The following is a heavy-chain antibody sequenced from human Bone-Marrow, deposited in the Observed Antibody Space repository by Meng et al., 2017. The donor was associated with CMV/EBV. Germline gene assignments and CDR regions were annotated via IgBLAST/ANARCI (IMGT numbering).Heavy chain of an antibody. J-gene: IGHJ3*02. V-gene: IGHV1-18*01. Sequence: ASVKVSCKASGYTFTSYGISWVRQAPGQGLEWMGWISAYNGNTNYAQKLQGRVTMTTDTSTSTAYMELSRLRSDDTAVYYCARDVKGGDRAFDIWGQGTMVTFSS. D-gene: IGHD2-21*01. CDR1: GYTFTSYG. CDR2: ISAYNGNT. CDR3: ARDVKGGDRAFDI.